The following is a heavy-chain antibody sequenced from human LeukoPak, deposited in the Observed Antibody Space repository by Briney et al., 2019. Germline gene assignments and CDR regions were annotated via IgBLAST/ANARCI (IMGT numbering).Heavy chain of an antibody. Sequence: GGSLGLSCAASGFTFSSYGMHWVRQAPGKGLEWVAVIWYDGSNKYYADSVKGRFTISRDNSKNTLYLQMNSLRAEDTAVYYCARESLRIRYCSSTSCYPDYWGQGTLVTVSS. CDR3: ARESLRIRYCSSTSCYPDY. CDR2: IWYDGSNK. V-gene: IGHV3-33*01. J-gene: IGHJ4*02. D-gene: IGHD2-2*01. CDR1: GFTFSSYG.